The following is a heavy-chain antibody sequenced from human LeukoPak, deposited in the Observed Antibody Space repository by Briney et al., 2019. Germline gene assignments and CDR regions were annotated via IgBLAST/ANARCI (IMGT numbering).Heavy chain of an antibody. J-gene: IGHJ4*02. Sequence: GGSLRLSCAASGFTFSSYTMNWVRQAPGKGLEWVSFIGTSSSYIYYADSVKGRFTISRDNAKNSLYLQMNSLRAEDTAVYYCARDKGVWDGSGSYFGTVHDYWGQGTLVTVSS. V-gene: IGHV3-21*01. D-gene: IGHD3-10*01. CDR1: GFTFSSYT. CDR3: ARDKGVWDGSGSYFGTVHDY. CDR2: IGTSSSYI.